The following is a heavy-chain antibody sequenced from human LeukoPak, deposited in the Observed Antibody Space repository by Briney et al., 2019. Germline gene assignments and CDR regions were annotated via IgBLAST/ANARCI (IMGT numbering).Heavy chain of an antibody. D-gene: IGHD3-3*01. CDR3: ASTYDFWSGYYSGPLDY. V-gene: IGHV4-30-4*08. Sequence: SETPSLTCTVSGGSISSGDYYWRWIRQPPGTGLEWIGYIYYSGSTYYNPSLKSRVTISVDTSKNQFSLKLSSVTAADTAVYYCASTYDFWSGYYSGPLDYWGQGTLVTVSS. CDR2: IYYSGST. CDR1: GGSISSGDYY. J-gene: IGHJ4*02.